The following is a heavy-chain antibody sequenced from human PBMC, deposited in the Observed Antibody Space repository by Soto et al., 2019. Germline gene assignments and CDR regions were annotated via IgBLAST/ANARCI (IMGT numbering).Heavy chain of an antibody. V-gene: IGHV5-51*01. CDR3: GTYNWNYGMDV. CDR1: VYSFITYW. CDR2: IYPRDSDT. J-gene: IGHJ6*02. D-gene: IGHD1-20*01. Sequence: GESLNISCKGSVYSFITYWIGWVRQMPGKGLEWMGIIYPRDSDTRYSPSFQGHVTISADKSISTAYLQWSSLKASDTAMYYCGTYNWNYGMDVWGQGTTVTVSS.